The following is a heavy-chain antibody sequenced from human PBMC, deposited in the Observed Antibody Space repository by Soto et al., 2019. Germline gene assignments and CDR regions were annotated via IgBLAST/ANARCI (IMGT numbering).Heavy chain of an antibody. CDR3: AAGGGLPRYY. CDR2: IYHSGST. V-gene: IGHV4-30-2*01. CDR1: GGSISSGGYS. Sequence: QLQLQESGSGLVKPSQTLSLTCAVSGGSISSGGYSWSWIRQPPGKGLEWIGYIYHSGSTYYNPSLKSRVTLSVAGSKNRFSLKLRPVTAAHTAVYYSAAGGGLPRYYWVQGTLVTVSS. J-gene: IGHJ4*02. D-gene: IGHD5-12*01.